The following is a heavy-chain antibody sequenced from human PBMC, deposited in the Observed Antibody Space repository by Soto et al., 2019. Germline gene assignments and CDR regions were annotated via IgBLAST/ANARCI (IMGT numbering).Heavy chain of an antibody. CDR2: IYYSGST. CDR3: AREYYYGSGSPNWFDP. V-gene: IGHV4-59*01. D-gene: IGHD3-10*01. Sequence: SETLSLTCTVSGGSISSYYWSWIRQPPGKGLEWIGYIYYSGSTNYNPSLKSRVTISVDTSKNQFSLKLSSVTAADTAVYYRAREYYYGSGSPNWFDPWGQGTLVTVSS. CDR1: GGSISSYY. J-gene: IGHJ5*02.